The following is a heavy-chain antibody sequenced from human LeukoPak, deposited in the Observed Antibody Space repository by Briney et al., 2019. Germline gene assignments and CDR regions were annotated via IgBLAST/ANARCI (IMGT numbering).Heavy chain of an antibody. CDR2: ISDSSSYI. V-gene: IGHV3-21*01. D-gene: IGHD3-10*01. Sequence: PGGSLRLSCAASGFAFSSFSMNWVRQAPGKGLEWVSSISDSSSYIYYADSVEGRFTISRDNAKNSLYLQMKSLRAEDTAVYYCARDSGTGGYFYYYYTDVWGKGTTVTVSS. J-gene: IGHJ6*03. CDR3: ARDSGTGGYFYYYYTDV. CDR1: GFAFSSFS.